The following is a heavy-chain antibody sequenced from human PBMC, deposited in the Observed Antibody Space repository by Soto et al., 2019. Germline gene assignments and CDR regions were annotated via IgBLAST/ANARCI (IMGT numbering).Heavy chain of an antibody. J-gene: IGHJ4*02. D-gene: IGHD1-26*01. CDR1: GFTFSAYA. V-gene: IGHV3-23*01. Sequence: GGSLRLSCAASGFTFSAYAMSWVRQAPGKGLEWVSSISSGGGSPYYADSVKGRFTISRNNSKNTLFLQMNSLRAEDTAVYYCAKGDGRIVPRHSDYWGQGTLVTVSS. CDR3: AKGDGRIVPRHSDY. CDR2: ISSGGGSP.